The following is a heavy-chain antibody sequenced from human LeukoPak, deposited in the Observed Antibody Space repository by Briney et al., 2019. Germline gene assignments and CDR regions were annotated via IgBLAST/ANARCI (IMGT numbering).Heavy chain of an antibody. CDR3: ARSAWVDCFDY. CDR1: RFTFSSYW. D-gene: IGHD2-15*01. CDR2: INSDGSST. J-gene: IGHJ4*02. Sequence: GGSLRLSCAASRFTFSSYWMHWVRQAPGKGLVWVSRINSDGSSTSYADSVKGRFTISRDNAKNTLYLQMNSLRAEDTAVYYCARSAWVDCFDYWGQGTLVTVSS. V-gene: IGHV3-74*01.